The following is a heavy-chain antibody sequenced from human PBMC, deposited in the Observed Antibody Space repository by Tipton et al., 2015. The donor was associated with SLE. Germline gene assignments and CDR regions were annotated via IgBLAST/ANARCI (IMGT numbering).Heavy chain of an antibody. Sequence: QLVQSGPEVKKPGASVKVSCKASGYTFTSYGISWVRQAPGQGLEWMGWISAYNGNTNYAQKLQGRVTMTTDTSTSTAYMELRSLRSDDTAVYYCASPGYCSSTSCYARGAVDSWGQGTMVTASS. D-gene: IGHD2-2*01. CDR1: GYTFTSYG. CDR2: ISAYNGNT. V-gene: IGHV1-18*01. J-gene: IGHJ3*02. CDR3: ASPGYCSSTSCYARGAVDS.